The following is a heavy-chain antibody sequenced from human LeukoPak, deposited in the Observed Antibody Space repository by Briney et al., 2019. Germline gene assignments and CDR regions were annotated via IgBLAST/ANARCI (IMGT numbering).Heavy chain of an antibody. Sequence: GASVKVSCKASGYTFTAYYMYWVRQAPGQGLEWMGWINPNSGVTNYARKFLGRVTMARDPSISTAYVELNRLRSDDTAVYYCAVIAAAGTQLDYWGQGTLVTVSS. V-gene: IGHV1-2*02. CDR3: AVIAAAGTQLDY. D-gene: IGHD6-13*01. CDR2: INPNSGVT. CDR1: GYTFTAYY. J-gene: IGHJ4*02.